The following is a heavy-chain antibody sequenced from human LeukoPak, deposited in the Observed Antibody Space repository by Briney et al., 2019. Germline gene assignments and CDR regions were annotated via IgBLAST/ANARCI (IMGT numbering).Heavy chain of an antibody. Sequence: GGSLRLSCTASGFTLGSHDMHWVRQIPGHGLEWVAAVSSGFHAFFADSVQGRFTVSREDARNSLYLQMNSLRAGDTAVYYCVREARGYHYTYFDYWGQGTLVTVSS. CDR1: GFTLGSHD. D-gene: IGHD5-18*01. J-gene: IGHJ4*02. CDR3: VREARGYHYTYFDY. V-gene: IGHV3-13*01. CDR2: VSSGFHA.